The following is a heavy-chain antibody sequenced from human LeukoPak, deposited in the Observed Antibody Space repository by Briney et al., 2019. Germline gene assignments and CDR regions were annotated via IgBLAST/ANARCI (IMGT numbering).Heavy chain of an antibody. V-gene: IGHV3-64D*06. J-gene: IGHJ4*02. Sequence: PWETLRLSCSASGFTFSSSATHWVRQAPGKGLEYVSGISSNGGSTFYADSVKGRFTISRDNSMSTLYLQMTILRAEDTAVYYCVKGVSGNPLDYWGQGTLVTVSS. D-gene: IGHD3-10*01. CDR3: VKGVSGNPLDY. CDR2: ISSNGGST. CDR1: GFTFSSSA.